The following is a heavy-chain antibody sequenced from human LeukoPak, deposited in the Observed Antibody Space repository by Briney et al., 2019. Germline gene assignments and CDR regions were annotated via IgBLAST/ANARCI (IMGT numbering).Heavy chain of an antibody. CDR2: ISADGGTT. V-gene: IGHV3-43*02. CDR3: AGYNWNYYFDY. D-gene: IGHD1-7*01. Sequence: GGSLRLSCAASGFTLDDYAIHWVRQAPGKGLEWVSLISADGGTTYYADSVKGRFTISRDNGKNSLYLQMNSLRTEDTALYYCAGYNWNYYFDYWGQGTLVTVSS. J-gene: IGHJ4*02. CDR1: GFTLDDYA.